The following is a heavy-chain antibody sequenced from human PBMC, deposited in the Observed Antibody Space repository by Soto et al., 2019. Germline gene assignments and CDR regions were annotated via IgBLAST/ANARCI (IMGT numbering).Heavy chain of an antibody. Sequence: GGSLRLSCTASGFTFSRFELHWVRQAPGKGLEWISYISSSGSTAYYASSVEGRFTISRDNANNSVYLQMDSLRAEDTALYYCTRAAWFPYLSFYWGQGALVTVSS. V-gene: IGHV3-48*03. CDR3: TRAAWFPYLSFY. CDR2: ISSSGSTA. J-gene: IGHJ4*02. D-gene: IGHD3-10*01. CDR1: GFTFSRFE.